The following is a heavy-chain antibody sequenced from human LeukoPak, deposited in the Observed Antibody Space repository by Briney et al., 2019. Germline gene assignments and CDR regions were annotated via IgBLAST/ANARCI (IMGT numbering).Heavy chain of an antibody. D-gene: IGHD3-22*01. CDR1: GFTFSSYA. Sequence: GRSLRLSCAASGFTFSSYAMSWVRQAPGKGLEWVSGISGSGDNTYYADSVKGRFTNSRDNSKNTLYVQVNSLGTEDTAAYYCAKGSYYDSSGSFYFDYWGQGTLVTVSS. CDR2: ISGSGDNT. CDR3: AKGSYYDSSGSFYFDY. J-gene: IGHJ4*02. V-gene: IGHV3-23*01.